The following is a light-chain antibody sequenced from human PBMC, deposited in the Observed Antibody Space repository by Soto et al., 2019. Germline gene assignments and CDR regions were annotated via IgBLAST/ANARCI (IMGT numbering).Light chain of an antibody. V-gene: IGKV1-17*01. CDR2: LAS. CDR1: QGIGND. J-gene: IGKJ4*01. CDR3: LHHYNYPLP. Sequence: DIQMTQFPSSLSASVGDRVTITCRTSQGIGNDLGWYQHKPGKAPKRLIFLASTLDSGVPSRFSGGGFGTAFTLTISSLQPEDSATYYCLHHYNYPLPLGGGTKVEIK.